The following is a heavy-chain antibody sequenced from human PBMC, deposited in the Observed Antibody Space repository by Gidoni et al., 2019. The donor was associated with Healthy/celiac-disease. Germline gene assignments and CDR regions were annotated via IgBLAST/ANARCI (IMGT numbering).Heavy chain of an antibody. CDR2: INHSGST. CDR1: GGSFSGYY. J-gene: IGHJ4*02. D-gene: IGHD5-18*01. V-gene: IGHV4-34*01. CDR3: ARGIQLWLEFGY. Sequence: QVQLQQWGAGLLKPSETLSLTCAVYGGSFSGYYCSWIRQPPGKGLEWIGEINHSGSTNYNPALKSRVTISVDTSKNQFSLKLSSVTAADTAVYYCARGIQLWLEFGYWGQGTLVTVSS.